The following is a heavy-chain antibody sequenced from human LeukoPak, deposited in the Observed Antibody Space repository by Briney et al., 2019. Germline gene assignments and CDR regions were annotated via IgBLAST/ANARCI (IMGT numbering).Heavy chain of an antibody. CDR2: IYTSGST. Sequence: PSETLSLTCAVSGYSISSGYYWGWIRQPAGKGLEWIGRIYTSGSTNYNPSLKSRVTMSVDTSKNQFSLKLSSVTAADTAVYYCAREDIVVVVAATPTDAFDIWGQGTMVTVSS. CDR1: GYSISSGYY. D-gene: IGHD2-15*01. V-gene: IGHV4-4*07. CDR3: AREDIVVVVAATPTDAFDI. J-gene: IGHJ3*02.